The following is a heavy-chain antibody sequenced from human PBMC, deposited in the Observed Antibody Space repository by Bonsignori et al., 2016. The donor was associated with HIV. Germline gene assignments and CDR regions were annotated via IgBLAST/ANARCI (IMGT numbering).Heavy chain of an antibody. CDR3: ARARGSGWFYYYYYYMDV. V-gene: IGHV4-59*01. D-gene: IGHD6-19*01. J-gene: IGHJ6*03. Sequence: SETLSLTCTVSGGSISSYYWSWIRQPPGKGLEWIGYIYYSGSTNYNPSLKSRVTISVDTSKNQFSLKLSSVTAADTAVYYCARARGSGWFYYYYYYMDVWGQRDHGHRLL. CDR1: GGSISSYY. CDR2: IYYSGST.